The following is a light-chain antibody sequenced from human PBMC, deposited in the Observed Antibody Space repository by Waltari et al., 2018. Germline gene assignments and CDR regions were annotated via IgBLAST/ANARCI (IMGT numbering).Light chain of an antibody. Sequence: VVMTQSPLSLPVTLGQPASIPCRSSQSLVHSDGKTYLNWVHQRPGQSPRRLIYKVSNRDSGVPDRFSGSGSGTDFTLKISRVEAEDVGVYYCMQGTHWPWTFGQGTKVEIK. CDR2: KVS. CDR1: QSLVHSDGKTY. V-gene: IGKV2-30*02. CDR3: MQGTHWPWT. J-gene: IGKJ1*01.